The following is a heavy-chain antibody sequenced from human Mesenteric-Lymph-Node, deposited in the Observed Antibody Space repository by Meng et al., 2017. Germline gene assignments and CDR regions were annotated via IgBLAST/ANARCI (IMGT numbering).Heavy chain of an antibody. CDR1: GASSSSASW. CDR3: ARNGAYSADH. V-gene: IGHV4-4*03. CDR2: IHHGGDT. J-gene: IGHJ4*02. Sequence: QESGPGLVGPPGTLSLTLSVSGASSSSASWWSLVRQPPGNGLGWIGEIHHGGDTNYNPSLKSRVTISVDKSNNQYSLRLTSVTAADTAMYYCARNGAYSADHWGQGTLVTVSS. D-gene: IGHD2-15*01.